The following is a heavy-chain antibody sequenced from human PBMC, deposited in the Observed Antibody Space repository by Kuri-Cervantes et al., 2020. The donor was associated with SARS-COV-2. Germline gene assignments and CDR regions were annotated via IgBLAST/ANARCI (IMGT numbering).Heavy chain of an antibody. CDR2: MNPNSGNT. D-gene: IGHD2-2*01. J-gene: IGHJ4*02. CDR1: GYTFTSYD. Sequence: ASVKVSCKASGYTFTSYDINWVRQATGQGLEWMGWMNPNSGNTGYAQKFQGRVAITRNTSISTAYMELSSLRSEDTAVYYCARGGVVPEVSFDYWGQGTLVTVSS. V-gene: IGHV1-8*03. CDR3: ARGGVVPEVSFDY.